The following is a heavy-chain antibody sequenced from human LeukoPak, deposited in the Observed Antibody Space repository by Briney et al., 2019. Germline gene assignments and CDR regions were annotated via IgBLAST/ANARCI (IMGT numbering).Heavy chain of an antibody. CDR1: GFTFSSYA. V-gene: IGHV3-23*01. J-gene: IGHJ4*02. CDR2: ISGSAGVT. CDR3: AKGSSDRTNGVCYFFDFDY. Sequence: GGSLRLSCAASGFTFSSYAMSWVRQAPGKGLEWFSGISGSAGVTYSADSVKGRFTISRDNSKNTLYLHMNSLRAEDTAVYYCAKGSSDRTNGVCYFFDFDYWGQGTLVTVSS. D-gene: IGHD2-8*01.